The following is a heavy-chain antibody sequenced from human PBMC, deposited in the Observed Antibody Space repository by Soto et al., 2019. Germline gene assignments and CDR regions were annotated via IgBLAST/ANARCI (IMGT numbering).Heavy chain of an antibody. CDR2: IGTSSDYT. CDR3: ARGGVRGTTSRGQVYN. J-gene: IGHJ4*02. Sequence: PGGSLRLSCAASGFTFSDYYMTWIRQAPGKGLEWVSYIGTSSDYTNYADSVKGRFTNSRDNAKNSLYLQMNSLRAEDTAVYYCARGGVRGTTSRGQVYNWGQGTLVTVSS. CDR1: GFTFSDYY. V-gene: IGHV3-11*06. D-gene: IGHD1-7*01.